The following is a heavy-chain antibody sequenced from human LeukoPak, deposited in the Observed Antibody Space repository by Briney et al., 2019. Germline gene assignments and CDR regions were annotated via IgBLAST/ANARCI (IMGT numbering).Heavy chain of an antibody. V-gene: IGHV3-23*01. Sequence: PGGSLRLSCAASGVTFSSYGMHWVRQAPGKGLEWVSAISGSGGSTYYADSVKGRFTISRDNFKNTLYLQMNSLRAEDTAVYYCAKGVSIAAAGTLGGYYYYMDVWGKGTTATVSS. CDR2: ISGSGGST. CDR3: AKGVSIAAAGTLGGYYYYMDV. D-gene: IGHD6-13*01. J-gene: IGHJ6*03. CDR1: GVTFSSYG.